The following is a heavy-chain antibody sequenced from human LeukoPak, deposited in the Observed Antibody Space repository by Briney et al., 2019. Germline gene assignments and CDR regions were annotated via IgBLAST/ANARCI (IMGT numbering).Heavy chain of an antibody. Sequence: ASVKVSCKASGYTFTSYGISWVRQAPGQGLEWMGWISAYNGNTNYAQKLQGRVTMTTDTSTSTAYMELRSLRSDDTAVYYCARLGLARRYYDFWSGYPDAFGIWGQGTMVTVSS. CDR3: ARLGLARRYYDFWSGYPDAFGI. CDR2: ISAYNGNT. J-gene: IGHJ3*02. V-gene: IGHV1-18*01. CDR1: GYTFTSYG. D-gene: IGHD3-3*01.